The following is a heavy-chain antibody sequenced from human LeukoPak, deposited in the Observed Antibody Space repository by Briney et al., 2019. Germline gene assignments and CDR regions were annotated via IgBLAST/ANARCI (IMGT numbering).Heavy chain of an antibody. CDR2: IYYSGST. Sequence: SETLSLTCTVSGGSISSSSYYWSWIRQPPGKGLEWIGSIYYSGSTYYNPSLKSRVTISVDTSKNQFSLKLSSVTAADTAVYYCARDTFLSGPQPYYFDYWGQGTLVTVSS. CDR1: GGSISSSSYY. J-gene: IGHJ4*02. D-gene: IGHD1-14*01. V-gene: IGHV4-39*07. CDR3: ARDTFLSGPQPYYFDY.